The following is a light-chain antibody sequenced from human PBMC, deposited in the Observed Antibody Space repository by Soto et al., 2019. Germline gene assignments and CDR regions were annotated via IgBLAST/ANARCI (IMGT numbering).Light chain of an antibody. J-gene: IGKJ5*01. CDR3: QQYSSTPIT. V-gene: IGKV3-20*01. Sequence: EIVLTQSPGTLSLSPGERATLSCRASQSVSRYLAWYQQKPGQAPRLLIYDASSRATGIPDRFSGGGSGTDFSLTISRLDPEDFAVYYCQQYSSTPITFGQGTRLEIK. CDR1: QSVSRY. CDR2: DAS.